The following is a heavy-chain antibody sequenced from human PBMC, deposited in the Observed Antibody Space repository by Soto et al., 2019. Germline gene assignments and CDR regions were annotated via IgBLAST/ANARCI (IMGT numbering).Heavy chain of an antibody. V-gene: IGHV4-30-4*01. CDR1: GGSISSGDYY. CDR2: IYYSGST. D-gene: IGHD2-15*01. CDR3: ARAEGYCSGGSCYARAYWFDP. Sequence: LSLTCTVSGGSISSGDYYWSWIRQPPGKGLEWIGYIYYSGSTYYNPSLKSRVTISVDTSKNQFSLKLSSVTAADTAVYYCARAEGYCSGGSCYARAYWFDPWGQGTLVTVSS. J-gene: IGHJ5*02.